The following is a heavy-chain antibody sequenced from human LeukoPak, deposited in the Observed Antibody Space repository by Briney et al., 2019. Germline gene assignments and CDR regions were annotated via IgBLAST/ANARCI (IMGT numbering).Heavy chain of an antibody. D-gene: IGHD3-9*01. Sequence: PSGTLSLTCAVSGGSISSSNWWSWVRQPPGKGLEWIGEIYHSGSTNYNPSLKSRVTISVDKSKNQFSLKLSSVTAADTAVNYCARHRHRAYYDILTGYPHFDYWAREPWSPSPQ. CDR3: ARHRHRAYYDILTGYPHFDY. V-gene: IGHV4-4*02. CDR1: GGSISSSNW. J-gene: IGHJ4*02. CDR2: IYHSGST.